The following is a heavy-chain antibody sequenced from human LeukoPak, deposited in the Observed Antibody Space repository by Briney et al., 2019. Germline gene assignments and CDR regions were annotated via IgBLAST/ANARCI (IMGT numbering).Heavy chain of an antibody. V-gene: IGHV3-9*01. CDR3: AKDRGVVITTTFDY. Sequence: PGRSLRLSCAASGFTFDDYAMHWVRQAPGKGLEWVSGISWNSGSIGYADSVKGRFTISRDNAKNSLYLQMNSLRAEDTALYYCAKDRGVVITTTFDYWGQGTLVTVSS. CDR2: ISWNSGSI. CDR1: GFTFDDYA. D-gene: IGHD3-22*01. J-gene: IGHJ4*02.